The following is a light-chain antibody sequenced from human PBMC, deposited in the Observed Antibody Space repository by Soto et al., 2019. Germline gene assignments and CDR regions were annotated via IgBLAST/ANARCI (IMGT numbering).Light chain of an antibody. CDR2: DVS. V-gene: IGLV2-14*03. CDR3: SSYTANTTSYV. Sequence: QSALAQPASVSESPGQSITISCTGTNSDVGGYNYVSWYQQHPGKVPKLMIYDVSNRPSGVSNRFSGSKSGNTASLTISGRQADDEADYYCSSYTANTTSYVFGTGTKLTVL. J-gene: IGLJ1*01. CDR1: NSDVGGYNY.